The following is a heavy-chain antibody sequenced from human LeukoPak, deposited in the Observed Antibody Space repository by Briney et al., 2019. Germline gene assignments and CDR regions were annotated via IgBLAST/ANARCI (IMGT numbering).Heavy chain of an antibody. D-gene: IGHD3-3*01. CDR1: GFTVSSNY. Sequence: GGSLRLSCAASGFTVSSNYMSWVRTAPGKGLEWVSVIYSGGSTYYADSVKGRFTISRDNSKNTLYLQMNSLRAEDTAVYYCARGYYDFWSGAFDIWGQGTMVTVSS. CDR2: IYSGGST. V-gene: IGHV3-53*01. CDR3: ARGYYDFWSGAFDI. J-gene: IGHJ3*02.